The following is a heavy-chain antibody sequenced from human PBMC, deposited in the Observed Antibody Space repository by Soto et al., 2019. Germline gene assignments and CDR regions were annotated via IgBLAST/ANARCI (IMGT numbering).Heavy chain of an antibody. V-gene: IGHV3-74*01. J-gene: IGHJ4*02. D-gene: IGHD6-19*01. CDR3: ARVSGIAVAGPGRFDY. CDR1: GFTFSSYW. CDR2: INSDGSST. Sequence: GGSLRLSCAPSGFTFSSYWMHWVRQAPGKGLVWVSRINSDGSSTSYADSVKGRFTISRDNAKNTLYLQMNSRRAEDTAVYYCARVSGIAVAGPGRFDYWGQGTLVTVSS.